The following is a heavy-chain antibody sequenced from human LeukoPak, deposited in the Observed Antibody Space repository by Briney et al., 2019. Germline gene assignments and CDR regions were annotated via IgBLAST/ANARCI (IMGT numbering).Heavy chain of an antibody. CDR3: ANGDCRGGRCSSGAY. CDR1: GFTFNHFG. J-gene: IGHJ4*02. Sequence: PGGSLRLSCAGSGFTFNHFGLHWVRQAPGKGLEWVAYTRDDGSKNWYGDSVKGRFTISRDNSKSTLYLQMNSLRGEDTAVYYCANGDCRGGRCSSGAYWGQGTLVTVSS. V-gene: IGHV3-30*02. D-gene: IGHD2-15*01. CDR2: TRDDGSKN.